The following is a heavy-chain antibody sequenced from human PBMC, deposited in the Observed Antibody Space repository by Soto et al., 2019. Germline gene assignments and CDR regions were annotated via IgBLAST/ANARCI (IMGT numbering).Heavy chain of an antibody. V-gene: IGHV3-33*01. Sequence: GGSLRLSCAASGFTFSSYGMHWVRQAPGKGLEWVAVIWYDGSNKYYADSVKGRFTISRDNSKNTLYLQMNSLRAEDTAVYYCARDLEGGYGDYFSYYMDAWGKGTTVTVSS. CDR1: GFTFSSYG. D-gene: IGHD4-17*01. CDR2: IWYDGSNK. J-gene: IGHJ6*03. CDR3: ARDLEGGYGDYFSYYMDA.